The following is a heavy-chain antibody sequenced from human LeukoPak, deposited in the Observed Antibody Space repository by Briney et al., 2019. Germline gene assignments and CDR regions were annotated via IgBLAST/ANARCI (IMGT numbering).Heavy chain of an antibody. J-gene: IGHJ5*02. CDR2: IIPIFGTA. Sequence: ASVKVSCKASGGTFSSYAISWVRQAPGQGLEWMGGIIPIFGTANYAQKFQGGVTITADESTSTAYMELSSLRSEDTAVYYCARERDYYDSSGRLGWFDPWGQGTLVTVSS. D-gene: IGHD3-22*01. CDR1: GGTFSSYA. CDR3: ARERDYYDSSGRLGWFDP. V-gene: IGHV1-69*13.